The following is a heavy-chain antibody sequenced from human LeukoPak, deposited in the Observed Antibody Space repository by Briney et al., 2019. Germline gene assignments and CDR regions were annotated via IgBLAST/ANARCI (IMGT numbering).Heavy chain of an antibody. J-gene: IGHJ4*02. D-gene: IGHD6-13*01. Sequence: GGSLRLSCAASGFTLSSNYMSWVRQAPGKGVEGVSVIYSGGSTYYTDSVKGRFTISRDNSKNTLYLQMNSLRAEDTAVYYCGRDYWYLPDYWGQGTLVTVSS. V-gene: IGHV3-53*01. CDR2: IYSGGST. CDR3: GRDYWYLPDY. CDR1: GFTLSSNY.